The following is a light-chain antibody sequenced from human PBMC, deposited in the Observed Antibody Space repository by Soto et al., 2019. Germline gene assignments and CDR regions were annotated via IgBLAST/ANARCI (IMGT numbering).Light chain of an antibody. Sequence: QSALTQPASVSGSPGQSITISCTGTISDVGGYNYVSWYQQHPDKAPKLMIYEVSNRPSGVSKRFSGSKSGNTASLTISGLQADDEADYYCSSYTSSNALVFGGGTKLTVL. J-gene: IGLJ2*01. V-gene: IGLV2-14*01. CDR3: SSYTSSNALV. CDR1: ISDVGGYNY. CDR2: EVS.